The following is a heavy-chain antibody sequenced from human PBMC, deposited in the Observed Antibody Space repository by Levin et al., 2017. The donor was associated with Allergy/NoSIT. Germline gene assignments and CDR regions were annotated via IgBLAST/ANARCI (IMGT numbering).Heavy chain of an antibody. CDR1: GASINSYY. Sequence: PSETLSLTCTVSGASINSYYWSWIRQPPGKGLEWIGYIHYSGNSNYNPFLESRVTMSVDTSKNQFFLKLTSVTAADTAVYYCARIPDVTQLDPWGQGTLVTVSS. CDR2: IHYSGNS. CDR3: ARIPDVTQLDP. D-gene: IGHD2-2*02. J-gene: IGHJ5*02. V-gene: IGHV4-59*01.